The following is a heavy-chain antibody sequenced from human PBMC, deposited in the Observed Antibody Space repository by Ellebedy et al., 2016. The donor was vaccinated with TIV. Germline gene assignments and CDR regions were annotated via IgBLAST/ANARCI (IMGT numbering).Heavy chain of an antibody. V-gene: IGHV3-74*01. CDR3: ARVENWNFGY. Sequence: GESLKISCAASGFTFSTYWMHWVRQAPGKGLVWVARIIGDGSDITYAGSVKGRFTISRDNAKNTLYLQMNNLRAEDTAVYYCARVENWNFGYWGQGTLVTVSS. D-gene: IGHD1-1*01. CDR2: IIGDGSDI. CDR1: GFTFSTYW. J-gene: IGHJ4*02.